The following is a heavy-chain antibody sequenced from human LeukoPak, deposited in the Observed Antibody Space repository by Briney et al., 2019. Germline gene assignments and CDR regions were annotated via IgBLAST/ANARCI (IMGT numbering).Heavy chain of an antibody. CDR2: IHSSGSI. J-gene: IGHJ3*01. CDR1: GGSISSGSYY. Sequence: PSQTLSLTCTVSGGSISSGSYYWSWIRQPAGKRLEWIGRIHSSGSINYNPSLNHRVTMSLDTSKNQFSLKLTSVTAADTALYYCARTVMPSTKGAFDVWGQGTMVTVSS. V-gene: IGHV4-61*02. D-gene: IGHD1-26*01. CDR3: ARTVMPSTKGAFDV.